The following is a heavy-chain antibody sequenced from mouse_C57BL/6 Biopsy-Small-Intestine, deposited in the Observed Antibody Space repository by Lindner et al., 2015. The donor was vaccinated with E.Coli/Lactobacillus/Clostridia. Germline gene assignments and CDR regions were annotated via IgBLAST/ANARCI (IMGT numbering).Heavy chain of an antibody. CDR2: INSDGGST. CDR1: EYEFPSHD. V-gene: IGHV5-2*01. J-gene: IGHJ2*01. CDR3: ARQWDYDVIYYFDY. D-gene: IGHD2-4*01. Sequence: VQLQESGGGLVQPGESLKLSCESNEYEFPSHDMSWVRKTPEKRLELVAAINSDGGSTYYPDTMERRFIISRDNTKKTLYLQMSSLRSEDTALYYCARQWDYDVIYYFDYWGQGTTLTVSS.